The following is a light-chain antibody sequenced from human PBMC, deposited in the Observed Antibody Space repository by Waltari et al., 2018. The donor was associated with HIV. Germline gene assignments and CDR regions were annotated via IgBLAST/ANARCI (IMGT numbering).Light chain of an antibody. V-gene: IGKV2-28*01. CDR3: MQALRAPPP. Sequence: DLVMTQTPLSLRVTPGEPAAISCRSSQSLLHSNGYNYLEWYLQKPGQSPQLLIYLGSSRASGFPDRFSGSGSGTDFTLKLSRVEAEDVGVYYCMQALRAPPPFGQGTRLEIK. CDR1: QSLLHSNGYNY. J-gene: IGKJ5*01. CDR2: LGS.